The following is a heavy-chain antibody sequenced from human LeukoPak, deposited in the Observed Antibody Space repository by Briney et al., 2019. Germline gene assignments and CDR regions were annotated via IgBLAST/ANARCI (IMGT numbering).Heavy chain of an antibody. Sequence: VAAVNVSCKASGYTFTSYDINWVRQATGQGLEWMGWMNPNSGNTGYAQKFQGRVTMTRNTSISTAYMELSSLRSEDTAVYYCARGLGRYSSGWYWGAYWGQGTLVTVSS. D-gene: IGHD6-19*01. CDR2: MNPNSGNT. J-gene: IGHJ4*02. V-gene: IGHV1-8*01. CDR3: ARGLGRYSSGWYWGAY. CDR1: GYTFTSYD.